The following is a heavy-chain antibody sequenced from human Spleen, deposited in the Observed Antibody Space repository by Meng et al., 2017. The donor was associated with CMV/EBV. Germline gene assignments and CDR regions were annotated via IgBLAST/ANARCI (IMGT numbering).Heavy chain of an antibody. Sequence: GGSLRLSCAASGFTFSSYEMNWVRQAPGKGLEWVSYISSSGSTIYYADSVKGRFTISRDNAKNLVYLQMNSLRAEDTAVYYCAKDPGYSFVYGMDVWGQGTTVTVSS. D-gene: IGHD5-18*01. CDR1: GFTFSSYE. J-gene: IGHJ6*02. CDR3: AKDPGYSFVYGMDV. V-gene: IGHV3-48*03. CDR2: ISSSGSTI.